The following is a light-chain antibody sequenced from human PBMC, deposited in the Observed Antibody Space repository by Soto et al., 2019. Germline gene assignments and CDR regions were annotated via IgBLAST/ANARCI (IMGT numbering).Light chain of an antibody. CDR3: QQYGSSSYT. J-gene: IGKJ2*01. Sequence: EIVLTQSPGTLSLSPGERATLSCRASQSVSRTYLAWYQQNPGQAPRLRFYGASSRATGIPDRFSGSGSGTDFTLTISRLEPEDFAVYFCQQYGSSSYTFGQGTKLAIK. V-gene: IGKV3-20*01. CDR2: GAS. CDR1: QSVSRTY.